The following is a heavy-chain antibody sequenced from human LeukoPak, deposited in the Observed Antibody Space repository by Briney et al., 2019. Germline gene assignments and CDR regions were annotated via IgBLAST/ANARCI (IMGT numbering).Heavy chain of an antibody. J-gene: IGHJ4*02. CDR3: ARESSQGPDYFDY. CDR2: ISSSGSTI. V-gene: IGHV3-48*03. Sequence: GGSLRLSCAASGFTFSSYEMNWVRQAPGKGLEWVSYISSSGSTIYYADSVKGRFTISRDDAKNSLYLQMNSLRAEDTAVYYCARESSQGPDYFDYWGQGTLVTVSS. D-gene: IGHD3-10*01. CDR1: GFTFSSYE.